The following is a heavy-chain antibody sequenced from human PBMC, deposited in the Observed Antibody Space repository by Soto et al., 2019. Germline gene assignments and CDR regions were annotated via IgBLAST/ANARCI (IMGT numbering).Heavy chain of an antibody. D-gene: IGHD2-8*01. CDR1: GFTVSSNY. Sequence: GGSLRLSCAASGFTVSSNYMSWVRQAPGKGLEWVSVIYSGGSTYYADPVRGRFTISRDNSKNALYLQMNSLRAEDSALFYCAKSGDGTSPPFDYWGQGTLVTVSS. CDR3: AKSGDGTSPPFDY. V-gene: IGHV3-53*01. CDR2: IYSGGST. J-gene: IGHJ4*02.